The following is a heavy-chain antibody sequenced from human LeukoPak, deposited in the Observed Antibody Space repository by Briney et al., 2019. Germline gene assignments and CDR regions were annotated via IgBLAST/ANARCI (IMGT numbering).Heavy chain of an antibody. CDR2: ISGSGGST. CDR3: AKGADYDFWSGFDY. Sequence: GGSLRLSCAASGVIFRSQSMNWVRQAPGKGLEWVSAISGSGGSTYYADSVKGRFTISRDNSKNTLYLQINSLRAEDTAVYYCAKGADYDFWSGFDYWGQGTLVTVSS. CDR1: GVIFRSQS. V-gene: IGHV3-23*01. D-gene: IGHD3-3*01. J-gene: IGHJ4*02.